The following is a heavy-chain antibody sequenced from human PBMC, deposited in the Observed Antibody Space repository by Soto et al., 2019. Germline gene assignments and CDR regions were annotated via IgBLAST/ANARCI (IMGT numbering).Heavy chain of an antibody. D-gene: IGHD6-6*01. CDR1: GYSFTSYW. V-gene: IGHV5-10-1*01. CDR3: AREEYSSTKYYYYGMDV. CDR2: IDPSDSYT. Sequence: PGESLKISCKASGYSFTSYWISWVRQMPGKGLEWMGRIDPSDSYTNYSPSFQGHVTISADKSISTAYLQWSSLKASDTAMYYCAREEYSSTKYYYYGMDVWGQGTTVTVSS. J-gene: IGHJ6*02.